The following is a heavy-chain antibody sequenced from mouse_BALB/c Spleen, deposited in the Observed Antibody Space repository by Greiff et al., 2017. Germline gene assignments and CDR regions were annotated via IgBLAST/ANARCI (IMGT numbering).Heavy chain of an antibody. V-gene: IGHV2-9*02. D-gene: IGHD2-1*01. CDR1: GFSLTSYG. Sequence: VQLQQSGPGLVAPSQSLSITCTVSGFSLTSYGVHWVRQPPGKGLEWLGVIWAGGSTNYNSALMSRLSISKNNSKSQVFLKMNSLQTDDTAMYYCARDRGYGNLAWFAYWGQGTLVTVSA. CDR3: ARDRGYGNLAWFAY. CDR2: IWAGGST. J-gene: IGHJ3*01.